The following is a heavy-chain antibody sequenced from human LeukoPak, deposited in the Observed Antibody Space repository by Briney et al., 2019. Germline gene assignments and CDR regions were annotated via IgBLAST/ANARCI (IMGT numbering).Heavy chain of an antibody. CDR1: GFTFSSYA. CDR2: ISYDGSNK. Sequence: GGSLRLSCAASGFTFSSYAMHWVRQAPGKGLEWVAVISYDGSNKYYADSVKGRFTISRDNSKNTLYLQMNSLRSDDTAVYYCARDVWNRGDYWGQGTLVTVSS. V-gene: IGHV3-30*04. J-gene: IGHJ4*02. CDR3: ARDVWNRGDY. D-gene: IGHD1-1*01.